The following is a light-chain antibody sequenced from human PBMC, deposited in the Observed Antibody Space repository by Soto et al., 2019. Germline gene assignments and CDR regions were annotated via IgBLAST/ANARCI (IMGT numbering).Light chain of an antibody. CDR2: EVS. CDR1: SSDVGGYNT. Sequence: QSVLTQPASVSGSPGQSITISCTGTSSDVGGYNTVSWYQQHPGKAPKLMIYEVSNRPSGVSNRFSGSKSGNTASLTISGLQAEDEADYYCSSYAGSNNFRVFGGGTKLTVL. V-gene: IGLV2-14*01. J-gene: IGLJ2*01. CDR3: SSYAGSNNFRV.